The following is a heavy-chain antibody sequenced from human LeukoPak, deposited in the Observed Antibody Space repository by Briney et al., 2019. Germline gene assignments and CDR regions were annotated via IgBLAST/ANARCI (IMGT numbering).Heavy chain of an antibody. J-gene: IGHJ4*02. CDR1: GFTFSDYY. CDR3: VREDYYYASGV. V-gene: IGHV3-11*04. D-gene: IGHD3-10*01. Sequence: GGSLRLSCAASGFTFSDYYMSWVRQAPGKGLEWVSYISGSGSTIYYSGSVKGRFTCSRDNAKNSLYMQMNSLRAEDTAVYFCVREDYYYASGVWGQGTLVTVSS. CDR2: ISGSGSTI.